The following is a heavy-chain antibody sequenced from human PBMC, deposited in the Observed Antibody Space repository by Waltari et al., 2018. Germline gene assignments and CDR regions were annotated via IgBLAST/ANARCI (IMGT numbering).Heavy chain of an antibody. CDR2: ISFDGKNI. V-gene: IGHV3-30*01. J-gene: IGHJ4*02. CDR3: ARDGHSYFYGSWSDY. Sequence: QVQLVESGGGVVQPGKSLTLSCEVSGISVSSYAMHWVRQAPGKGLEWVAVISFDGKNIYFADSVKGRFTINRDNSKNTLSLQMNSLTPEDTAIYYCARDGHSYFYGSWSDYWGQGTLVTVSS. D-gene: IGHD3-10*01. CDR1: GISVSSYA.